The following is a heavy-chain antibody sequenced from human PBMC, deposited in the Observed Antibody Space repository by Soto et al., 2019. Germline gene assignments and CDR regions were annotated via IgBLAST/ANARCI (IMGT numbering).Heavy chain of an antibody. D-gene: IGHD3-3*01. CDR3: AREPEETYYDFWSGPRSFDY. J-gene: IGHJ4*02. V-gene: IGHV3-21*01. CDR1: GFTFSSYS. Sequence: GGSLRLSCAASGFTFSSYSMNWVRQAPGKGLEWVSSISSSSSYIYYADSMKGRFTISRDNAKNPLYLQMNSLRAEDTAVYYCAREPEETYYDFWSGPRSFDYWGQGTLVTVSS. CDR2: ISSSSSYI.